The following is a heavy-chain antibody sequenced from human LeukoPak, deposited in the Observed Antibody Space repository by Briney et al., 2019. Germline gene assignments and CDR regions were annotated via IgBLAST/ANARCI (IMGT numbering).Heavy chain of an antibody. D-gene: IGHD3-10*01. CDR3: ARAGVLLWFGELSGFDY. Sequence: ASVKVSCKASGYTFTSYYMHWVRQAPGQGLEWMGWINPNSGGTNYAQKFQGRVTMTRDTSISTAYMELSRLRSDDTAVYYCARAGVLLWFGELSGFDYWGQGTLVTVSS. CDR1: GYTFTSYY. J-gene: IGHJ4*02. V-gene: IGHV1-2*02. CDR2: INPNSGGT.